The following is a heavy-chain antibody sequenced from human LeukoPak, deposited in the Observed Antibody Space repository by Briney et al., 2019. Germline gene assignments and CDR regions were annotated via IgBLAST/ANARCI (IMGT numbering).Heavy chain of an antibody. CDR3: ARRTGDSGAYYYFDS. CDR1: GFTLSGYW. CDR2: ISSDGTDT. D-gene: IGHD3-22*01. V-gene: IGHV3-74*01. Sequence: PGGSLRLSCAASGFTLSGYWMNWVRQAPGRGLVWVSLISSDGTDTRYANSVKGRFTISRDNAKNTLYLQMDSLRAEDTAIYYCARRTGDSGAYYYFDSWGQGTLVTASS. J-gene: IGHJ4*02.